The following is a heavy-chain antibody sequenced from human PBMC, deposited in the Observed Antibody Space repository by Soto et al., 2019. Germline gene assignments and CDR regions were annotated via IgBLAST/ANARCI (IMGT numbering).Heavy chain of an antibody. CDR3: AKDIREAVAGPPTYYYYGMDV. V-gene: IGHV3-43*01. D-gene: IGHD6-19*01. CDR2: ISWDGGST. CDR1: GFTFDDYT. Sequence: GESLKISCAASGFTFDDYTMHWVRQAPGKGLEWVSLISWDGGSTYYADSVKGRFTISRDNSKNSLYLQMNSLRTEDTALYYCAKDIREAVAGPPTYYYYGMDVWGQGTTVTVSS. J-gene: IGHJ6*02.